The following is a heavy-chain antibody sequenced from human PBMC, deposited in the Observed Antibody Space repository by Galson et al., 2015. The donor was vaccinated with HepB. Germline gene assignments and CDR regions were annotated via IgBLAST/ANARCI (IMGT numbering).Heavy chain of an antibody. J-gene: IGHJ4*02. CDR2: ISAYNGNT. D-gene: IGHD3-16*02. Sequence: SVKVSCKASGYTFTSYGISWVRQAPGQGLEWMGWISAYNGNTNYAQKLQGRVTMTTDTSTSTAYMELRSLRSDDTAVYYCARDRVDYIWGSYRFFDYWGQGTLVTVSS. CDR1: GYTFTSYG. V-gene: IGHV1-18*01. CDR3: ARDRVDYIWGSYRFFDY.